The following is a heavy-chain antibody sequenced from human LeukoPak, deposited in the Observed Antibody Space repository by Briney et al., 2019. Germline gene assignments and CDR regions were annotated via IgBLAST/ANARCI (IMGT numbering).Heavy chain of an antibody. Sequence: GGSLRLSCAASGFTFSTYWMHWVRQVPGKGLVWVSRISSDGSNTIYADSVKGRFTVSRDNSKNMMYLQMNSLRAEDAAVYYCARFSGPGMQHYYYYMDVWGTGTTVTVSS. D-gene: IGHD3-10*01. CDR2: ISSDGSNT. V-gene: IGHV3-74*01. J-gene: IGHJ6*03. CDR3: ARFSGPGMQHYYYYMDV. CDR1: GFTFSTYW.